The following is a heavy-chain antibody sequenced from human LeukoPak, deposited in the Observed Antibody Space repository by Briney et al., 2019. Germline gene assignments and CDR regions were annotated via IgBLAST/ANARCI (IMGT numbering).Heavy chain of an antibody. Sequence: PSETLSLTCTVSGGSISSYYWSWIRQPAGKGLEWIGRIYTSGSTNYNPSLKSRVTMSVDTSKNQFSLKLSSVTAADTAVYYCAISTVTIYYYYYGMDVWGQGTTVTVSS. CDR3: AISTVTIYYYYYGMDV. CDR1: GGSISSYY. J-gene: IGHJ6*02. D-gene: IGHD4-11*01. V-gene: IGHV4-4*07. CDR2: IYTSGST.